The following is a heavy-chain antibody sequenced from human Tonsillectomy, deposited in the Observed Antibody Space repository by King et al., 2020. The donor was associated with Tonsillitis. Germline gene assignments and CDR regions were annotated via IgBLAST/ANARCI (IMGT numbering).Heavy chain of an antibody. Sequence: QVQLVESGAEVKKPGASVKVSCTASGYTLTSHGISWVRQAPGKGLEWMGWISAYNGHTNYAQNLQGRLTVTTDTSTGTAYMELRSLRSDDTAVYFCARSGANDYGDYVFYGMDVWGQGTTVTVSS. J-gene: IGHJ6*02. CDR1: GYTLTSHG. CDR2: ISAYNGHT. CDR3: ARSGANDYGDYVFYGMDV. D-gene: IGHD4-17*01. V-gene: IGHV1-18*04.